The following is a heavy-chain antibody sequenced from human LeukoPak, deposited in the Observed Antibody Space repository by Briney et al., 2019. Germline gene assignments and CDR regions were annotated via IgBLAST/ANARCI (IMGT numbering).Heavy chain of an antibody. D-gene: IGHD2/OR15-2a*01. J-gene: IGHJ4*02. CDR2: IRGHHADT. V-gene: IGHV1-18*01. CDR1: GYTFSNYA. Sequence: ASVKVSCKASGYTFSNYAISWVRQAPEQGLEWMGWIRGHHADTTYAQKFQGRITLTTDTSTSTAYMELRSLRSDDTAVYYCARREYFLDSWGQGTLVSASS. CDR3: ARREYFLDS.